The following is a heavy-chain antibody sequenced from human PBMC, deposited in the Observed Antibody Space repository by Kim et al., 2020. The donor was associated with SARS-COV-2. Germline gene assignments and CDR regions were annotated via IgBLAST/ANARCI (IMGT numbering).Heavy chain of an antibody. CDR3: ARRRAAAGHYYYYYGMDV. D-gene: IGHD6-13*01. V-gene: IGHV4-59*01. Sequence: KSRVTISVDTSKNQFSLKLSSVTAADTAVYYWARRRAAAGHYYYYYGMDVWGQGTTVTVSS. J-gene: IGHJ6*02.